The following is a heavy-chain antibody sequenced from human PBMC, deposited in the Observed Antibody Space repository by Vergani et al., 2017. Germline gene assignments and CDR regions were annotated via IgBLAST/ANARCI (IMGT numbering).Heavy chain of an antibody. D-gene: IGHD2-8*01. Sequence: EVQLLESGGGLVQPGGSLRLSCAASGFTFSSYAMSWVRQAPGKGREWVSAISGSGGSTYYADSVTGRFTISRDNSKNTLYLQMNSLRAEDTAVYYCAKGGGLNYYYYYYMDVWGKGTTVTVSS. CDR2: ISGSGGST. V-gene: IGHV3-23*01. CDR1: GFTFSSYA. J-gene: IGHJ6*03. CDR3: AKGGGLNYYYYYYMDV.